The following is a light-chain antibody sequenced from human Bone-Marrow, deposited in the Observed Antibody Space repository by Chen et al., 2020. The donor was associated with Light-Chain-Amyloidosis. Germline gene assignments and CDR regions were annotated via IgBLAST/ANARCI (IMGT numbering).Light chain of an antibody. Sequence: DIVMTQSPDSLAVTPGERATINCKSSESLLYRSNNKNYLGWYQQKPGQSPKLLMYWASTRESGVPDRLSGSGSGTDFTLTISSLQAEDVAVYYCQQYYSTPYTFGQGTKLEIQ. J-gene: IGKJ2*01. CDR2: WAS. CDR3: QQYYSTPYT. CDR1: ESLLYRSNNKNY. V-gene: IGKV4-1*01.